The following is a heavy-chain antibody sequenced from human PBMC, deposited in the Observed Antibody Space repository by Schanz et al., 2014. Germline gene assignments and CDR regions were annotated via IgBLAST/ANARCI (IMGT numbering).Heavy chain of an antibody. J-gene: IGHJ4*02. CDR3: VREGSTTPVAGLRSFDWLGRFDY. CDR1: GFSFSDHA. V-gene: IGHV3-72*01. Sequence: EVELVESGGGLVQPGGSLRLSCAASGFSFSDHAMDWVRQAAGKGLEWVGRVRKKEFSDDTEEYAASVRGRFTISRDDSKNVVNLQMNGLKTEDTAMYYCVREGSTTPVAGLRSFDWLGRFDYWGQGAQVTVSS. D-gene: IGHD3-9*01. CDR2: VRKKEFSDDTE.